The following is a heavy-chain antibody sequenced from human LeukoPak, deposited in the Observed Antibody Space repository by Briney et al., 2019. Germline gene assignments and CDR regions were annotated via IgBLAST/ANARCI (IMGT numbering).Heavy chain of an antibody. Sequence: ASVKVSCKASGYTFSDYAIHWVRQAPGQGLEWMGWVNPNTGGTSYAQKFQGRVTMTRDTSISTAYMELSRLRSDDTAVYYCARDVVRGWFDPWGQGTLVTVSS. V-gene: IGHV1-2*02. D-gene: IGHD2-2*01. CDR3: ARDVVRGWFDP. J-gene: IGHJ5*02. CDR1: GYTFSDYA. CDR2: VNPNTGGT.